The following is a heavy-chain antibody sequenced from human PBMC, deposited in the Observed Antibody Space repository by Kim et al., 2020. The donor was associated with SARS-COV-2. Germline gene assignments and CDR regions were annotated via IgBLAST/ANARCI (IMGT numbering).Heavy chain of an antibody. CDR1: GGTFSNYA. CDR3: ARGGYSYGSLGGYYYYGMDV. J-gene: IGHJ6*02. Sequence: ASVKVSCKASGGTFSNYAISWVRQAPGQGLEWMGGIIPIFGTANYAQKFQGRVTITADESTSTAYMELSSLISEDTAVYYCARGGYSYGSLGGYYYYGMDVWGQGTTVTVSS. V-gene: IGHV1-69*13. D-gene: IGHD5-18*01. CDR2: IIPIFGTA.